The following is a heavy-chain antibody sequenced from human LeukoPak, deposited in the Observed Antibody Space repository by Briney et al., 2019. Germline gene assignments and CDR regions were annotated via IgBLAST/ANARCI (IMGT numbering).Heavy chain of an antibody. CDR1: GYTFTGYY. CDR3: ARWLNYYDSSGYRYYFDY. J-gene: IGHJ4*02. CDR2: INPNSGGT. Sequence: GASVKVSCKASGYTFTGYYMHWVRQAPGQGLEWMGWINPNSGGTNYAQKFQGRVTMTRDTFISTAYMELSRLRSDDTAVYYCARWLNYYDSSGYRYYFDYWGQGTLVTVSS. V-gene: IGHV1-2*02. D-gene: IGHD3-22*01.